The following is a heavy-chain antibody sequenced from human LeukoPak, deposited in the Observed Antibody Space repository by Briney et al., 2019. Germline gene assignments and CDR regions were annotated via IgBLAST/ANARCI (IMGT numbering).Heavy chain of an antibody. Sequence: ASVKVSCKASGYTFTSYDINWVRQATGQGLEWMGWMNPNSGNTGYAQKFQGRVTMTRNTSISTAYMELSSLRSEDTAVYYCARVDIVVVPAAMTYYYGMDVWGQGTTVTVSS. V-gene: IGHV1-8*01. CDR1: GYTFTSYD. CDR3: ARVDIVVVPAAMTYYYGMDV. J-gene: IGHJ6*02. D-gene: IGHD2-2*01. CDR2: MNPNSGNT.